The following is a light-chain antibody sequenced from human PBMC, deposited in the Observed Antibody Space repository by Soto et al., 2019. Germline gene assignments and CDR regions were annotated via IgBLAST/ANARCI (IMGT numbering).Light chain of an antibody. CDR2: AAS. J-gene: IGKJ1*01. V-gene: IGKV1-39*01. Sequence: IQMTQSPSSLSASVGDTVSITCRASQNIDNFLNRYQQKPGKAPKLLIFAASSLHGGVPSRFSGSGSGADFTLTISSLQPEDFATYSCQQSFNAPTFGQGTRVEIK. CDR1: QNIDNF. CDR3: QQSFNAPT.